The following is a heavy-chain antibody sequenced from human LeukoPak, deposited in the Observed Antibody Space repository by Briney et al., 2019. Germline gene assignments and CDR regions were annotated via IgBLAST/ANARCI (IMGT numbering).Heavy chain of an antibody. CDR2: IYYSGST. V-gene: IGHV4-59*12. D-gene: IGHD3-9*01. J-gene: IGHJ4*02. CDR3: ARTLRDYDILTGYSPFDY. CDR1: GGSISSYY. Sequence: PSETLSLTCTVSGGSISSYYWSWIRQPPGKVLEWIGYIYYSGSTNYNPSLESRVTMSIDTSKNQFSLKLSSVTAADTAVYYCARTLRDYDILTGYSPFDYWGQGTLVTVSS.